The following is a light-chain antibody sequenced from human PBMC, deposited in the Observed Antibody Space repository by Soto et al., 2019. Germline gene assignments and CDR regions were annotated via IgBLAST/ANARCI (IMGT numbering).Light chain of an antibody. CDR2: SNN. CDR3: AAWDDSLNGYV. V-gene: IGLV1-44*01. CDR1: RSNVGTNP. Sequence: QSVLTQPPSASGTPGQRVTISCSGSRSNVGTNPVNWYQQLPGTAPKLLIYSNNQRPSGVPDRFSGSKSGTSASLAISGLQPEDEADCYCAAWDDSLNGYVFGNGTKLTVL. J-gene: IGLJ1*01.